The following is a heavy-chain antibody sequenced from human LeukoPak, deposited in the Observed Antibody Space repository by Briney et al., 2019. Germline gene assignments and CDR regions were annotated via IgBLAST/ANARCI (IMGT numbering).Heavy chain of an antibody. CDR3: AKVLRVVVPLGMDV. V-gene: IGHV3-23*01. CDR2: ISGSGGST. D-gene: IGHD2-15*01. CDR1: GFTFSSYA. Sequence: GGSLRLSCAAAGFTFSSYAMSWVRQAPGKGLEWVSAISGSGGSTYYADSVKGRFTISRDNSKNTLYLQMNSLRAEDTAVYYCAKVLRVVVPLGMDVWGQGTTVTVSS. J-gene: IGHJ6*02.